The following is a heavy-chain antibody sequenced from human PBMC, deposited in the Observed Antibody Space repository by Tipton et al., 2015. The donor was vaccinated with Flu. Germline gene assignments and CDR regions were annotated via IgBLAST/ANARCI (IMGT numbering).Heavy chain of an antibody. V-gene: IGHV4-59*12. CDR3: ARDPSLGMPEYFDY. D-gene: IGHD2-2*01. CDR2: IYNNEYT. J-gene: IGHJ4*02. Sequence: TLSLTCTVSGGFFRSYYWNWVRQSPGKGLEWIGYIYNNEYTKYSPPLKSRVTISVDASMSQFSLHLTSVTAADTAVYYCARDPSLGMPEYFDYWGQGLLVTASS. CDR1: GGFFRSYY.